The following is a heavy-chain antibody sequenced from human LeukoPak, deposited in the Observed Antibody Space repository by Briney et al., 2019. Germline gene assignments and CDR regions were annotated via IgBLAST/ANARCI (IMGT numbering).Heavy chain of an antibody. CDR3: AGHRGWAAPPSDY. D-gene: IGHD6-25*01. Sequence: GESLKTSCMGSGYSFTTYWISWVRQMPGKGLEWMGRIVHSDAYTNYSPSFQGHVTISADKSISTAHLQWSSLKASETAMYYCAGHRGWAAPPSDYWGQGTLVTVSS. CDR1: GYSFTTYW. CDR2: IVHSDAYT. V-gene: IGHV5-10-1*01. J-gene: IGHJ4*02.